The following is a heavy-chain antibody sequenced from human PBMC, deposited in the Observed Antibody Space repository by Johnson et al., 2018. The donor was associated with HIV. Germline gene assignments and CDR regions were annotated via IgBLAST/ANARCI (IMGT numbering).Heavy chain of an antibody. CDR1: GFIFSGFG. D-gene: IGHD3-9*01. V-gene: IGHV3-30*03. J-gene: IGHJ3*01. CDR2: ISYDGGNK. CDR3: ARERFSDMLTGYHAFDG. Sequence: QVQLVESGGGVVQPGKSLRLSCAASGFIFSGFGLHWVRQAPGKGLEWVASISYDGGNKYYADSVRGRITISRDNSNNILYLQMNSLRPEDTAVYYCARERFSDMLTGYHAFDGWGQGTMVTVSS.